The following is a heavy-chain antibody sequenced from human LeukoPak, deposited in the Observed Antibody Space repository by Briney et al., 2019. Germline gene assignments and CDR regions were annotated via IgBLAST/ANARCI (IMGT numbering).Heavy chain of an antibody. Sequence: GRSLRLSCAASGFTFSSYGMHWVRQAPGKGLEWVAVIWYVGSNKYYADSVKGRFTISRDNSKNTLYLQMNSLRAEDTAVYYCARDFKRNYDILTGYLWSWGQGTLVTVSS. V-gene: IGHV3-33*01. J-gene: IGHJ5*02. CDR3: ARDFKRNYDILTGYLWS. CDR1: GFTFSSYG. CDR2: IWYVGSNK. D-gene: IGHD3-9*01.